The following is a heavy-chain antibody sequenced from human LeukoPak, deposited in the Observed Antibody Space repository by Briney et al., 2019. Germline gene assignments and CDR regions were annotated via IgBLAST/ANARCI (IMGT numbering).Heavy chain of an antibody. V-gene: IGHV4-61*01. J-gene: IGHJ3*02. CDR1: GGSISSGSYY. CDR2: MYSGGTT. Sequence: SQTLSLTCTVSGGSISSGSYYWSWIRQPPGKGLDWIGYMYSGGTTNYSPSLKSRVTISEDMSKNQFSLKLTSVTAADTAVYYCARHSGHSSTKDAFDIWGQGTMVIVSS. D-gene: IGHD6-13*01. CDR3: ARHSGHSSTKDAFDI.